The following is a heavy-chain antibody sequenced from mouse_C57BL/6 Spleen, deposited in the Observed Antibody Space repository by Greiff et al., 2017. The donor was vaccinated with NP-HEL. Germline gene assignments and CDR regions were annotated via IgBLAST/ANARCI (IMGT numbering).Heavy chain of an antibody. D-gene: IGHD1-1*01. J-gene: IGHJ4*01. CDR2: IYPGSGST. V-gene: IGHV1-55*01. Sequence: QVQLQQPGAELVKPGASVKMSCKASGYTFTSYWITWVKQRPGQGLEWIGDIYPGSGSTNYNEKFKSKATLTVDTSSSTAYMQLSSLTSEDSAVYYCARRDVNYGAMDYWGQGTSVTVSS. CDR3: ARRDVNYGAMDY. CDR1: GYTFTSYW.